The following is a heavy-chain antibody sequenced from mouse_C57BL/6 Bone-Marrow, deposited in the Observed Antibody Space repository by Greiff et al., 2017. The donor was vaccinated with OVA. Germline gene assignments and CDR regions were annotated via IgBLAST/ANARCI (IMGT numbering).Heavy chain of an antibody. CDR2: IYPRSGNT. CDR1: GYTFTSYG. V-gene: IGHV1-81*01. D-gene: IGHD1-1*02. CDR3: AREGDGSYRYFDV. J-gene: IGHJ1*03. Sequence: QVQLQQSGAELARPGASVKLSCKASGYTFTSYGISWVKQRTGQGLEWIGEIYPRSGNTYYNEKFKGKATLTADKSSSTAYMELRSLTSEDSAVYFCAREGDGSYRYFDVWGTGTTVTVSS.